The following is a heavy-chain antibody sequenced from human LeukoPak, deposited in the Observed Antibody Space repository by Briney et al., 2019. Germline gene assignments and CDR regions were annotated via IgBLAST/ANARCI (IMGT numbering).Heavy chain of an antibody. CDR1: GFTVSSNY. CDR2: IYSGGST. J-gene: IGHJ3*02. D-gene: IGHD6-19*01. CDR3: AKDYSSGWPDAFDI. Sequence: GGSLRLSCAASGFTVSSNYMSWVRQAPGKGLEWVSVIYSGGSTYYADSVKGRYTISRDNSKNTLYLQMNSLRAEDTAVYYCAKDYSSGWPDAFDIWGQGTMVTVSS. V-gene: IGHV3-53*01.